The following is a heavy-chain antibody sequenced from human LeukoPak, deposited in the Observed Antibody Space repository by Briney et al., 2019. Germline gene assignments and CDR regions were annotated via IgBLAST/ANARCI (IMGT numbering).Heavy chain of an antibody. CDR1: GGSISSYY. CDR2: IYYSGST. J-gene: IGHJ4*02. V-gene: IGHV4-59*01. D-gene: IGHD3-22*01. Sequence: SETLSLTCTVSGGSISSYYWSWIRQPPGKGLEWIGYIYYSGSTNYNPSLKSRVTISVDTSKNQFSLKLSSVTAADTAVYYCAKRGNYDSPLIWGQGTLVTVSS. CDR3: AKRGNYDSPLI.